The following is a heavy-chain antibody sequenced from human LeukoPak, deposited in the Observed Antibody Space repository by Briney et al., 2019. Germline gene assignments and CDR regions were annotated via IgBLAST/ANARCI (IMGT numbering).Heavy chain of an antibody. CDR2: IYYSGST. V-gene: IGHV4-59*01. Sequence: SETLSLTCIVSGGSISTYYWNWIRQPPGKGLEWIGYIYYSGSTNYHPSLKSRVTISVDTSKNQFSLKMNSVTAADTAVYYCARGRAALGTYYFMDVWGKGTTVTVSS. CDR3: ARGRAALGTYYFMDV. CDR1: GGSISTYY. J-gene: IGHJ6*03. D-gene: IGHD1-7*01.